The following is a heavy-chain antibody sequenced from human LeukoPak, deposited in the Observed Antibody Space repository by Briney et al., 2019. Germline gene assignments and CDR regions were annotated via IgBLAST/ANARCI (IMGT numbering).Heavy chain of an antibody. D-gene: IGHD3-16*01. CDR3: ARVMITFGGVRVGYYGMDV. CDR2: IYNSGCT. CDR1: GGSISSYY. V-gene: IGHV4-59*01. Sequence: SETLSLTCTVSGGSISSYYWSWIRQPPGKGLEWIGYIYNSGCTNYNPSLKSRVTISEDMSKNQFSLKLSSVTAADTAVYYCARVMITFGGVRVGYYGMDVWGQGTTVTVSS. J-gene: IGHJ6*02.